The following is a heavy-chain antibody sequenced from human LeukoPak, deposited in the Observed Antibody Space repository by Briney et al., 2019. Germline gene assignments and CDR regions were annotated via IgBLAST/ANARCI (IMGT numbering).Heavy chain of an antibody. J-gene: IGHJ4*02. V-gene: IGHV3-21*01. CDR1: GFTFSSYS. CDR2: ISSSSYI. D-gene: IGHD3-3*01. CDR3: ARDGGRNYDFWSGYRPISRFDY. Sequence: GGSLRLSCAASGFTFSSYSMNWVRQAPGKGLEWVSSISSSSYIYYADSVKGRFTISRDNAKNSLYLQMNSLRAEDTAVYYCARDGGRNYDFWSGYRPISRFDYWGQGTLVTVSS.